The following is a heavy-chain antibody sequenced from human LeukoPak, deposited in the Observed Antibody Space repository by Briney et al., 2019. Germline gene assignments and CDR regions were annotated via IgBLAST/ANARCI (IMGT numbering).Heavy chain of an antibody. CDR2: ISSSSSTI. CDR1: GFTFSSYS. J-gene: IGHJ4*02. D-gene: IGHD2-21*01. V-gene: IGHV3-48*04. CDR3: FGQGHITYYFDY. Sequence: GGSLRLSCAASGFTFSSYSMNWVRQAPGKGLEWVSYISSSSSTIYYADSVRGRFTISRDNAKNALYLQMNSLRAEDTAVYYCFGQGHITYYFDYWGPGTLVTVSS.